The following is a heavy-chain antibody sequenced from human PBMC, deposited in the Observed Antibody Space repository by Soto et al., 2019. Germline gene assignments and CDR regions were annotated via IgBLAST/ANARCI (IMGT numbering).Heavy chain of an antibody. J-gene: IGHJ3*02. CDR1: GFSEFSFSTYA. Sequence: GGSLRLSCAASGFSEFSFSTYAMSWVRQAPGKGLEWVAAISGGGGGTFYADSVKGRFTLSRDNSKNTLYLQMNMLSAEDTAVYYCARLPIRDIEVVAAASLFGAFHIWGQGTMVTVSS. D-gene: IGHD2-15*01. CDR3: ARLPIRDIEVVAAASLFGAFHI. CDR2: ISGGGGGT. V-gene: IGHV3-23*01.